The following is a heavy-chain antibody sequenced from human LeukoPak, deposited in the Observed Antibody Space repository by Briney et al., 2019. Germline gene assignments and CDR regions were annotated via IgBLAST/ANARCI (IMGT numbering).Heavy chain of an antibody. CDR1: GGSFSGYY. CDR3: ARFFARSLVPCSSTSCYYFDY. J-gene: IGHJ4*02. Sequence: PSETLSLTCAVYGGSFSGYYWSWIRQPPGKGLEWIGEINHSGSTNYNPPLKSRVTISVDTSKNQFSLKLSSVTAADTAVYYCARFFARSLVPCSSTSCYYFDYWGQGTLVTVSS. CDR2: INHSGST. D-gene: IGHD2-2*01. V-gene: IGHV4-34*01.